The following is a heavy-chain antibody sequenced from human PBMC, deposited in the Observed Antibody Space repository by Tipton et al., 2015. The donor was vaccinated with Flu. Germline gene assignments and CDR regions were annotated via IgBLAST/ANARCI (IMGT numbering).Heavy chain of an antibody. D-gene: IGHD3-3*02. CDR2: VSDDGGST. V-gene: IGHV3-23*01. Sequence: SLRLSCAASGFTFSNYGMSWVRQAPGKGLEWVSAVSDDGGSTFYADSVKGRFTISRDISENTLYLQMSSLRDEDTAFYYCAKDLHFWSACDYWGQGALVTVSS. CDR3: AKDLHFWSACDY. J-gene: IGHJ4*02. CDR1: GFTFSNYG.